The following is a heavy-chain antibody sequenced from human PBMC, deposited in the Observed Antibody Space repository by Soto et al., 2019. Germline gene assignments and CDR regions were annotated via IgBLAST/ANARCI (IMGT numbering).Heavy chain of an antibody. V-gene: IGHV3-21*01. CDR3: ASLGAHDGFDV. CDR1: GFTFSSYS. Sequence: EVQLVESGGGLVKPGGSLRISCAASGFTFSSYSMNWVRQAPGKGLEWVSSISSSSSYIYYADSVKGRFTISRDNAKNFLYLQLDSLAAEDTAVYYCASLGAHDGFDVWGQGTMVTVSS. CDR2: ISSSSSYI. J-gene: IGHJ3*01.